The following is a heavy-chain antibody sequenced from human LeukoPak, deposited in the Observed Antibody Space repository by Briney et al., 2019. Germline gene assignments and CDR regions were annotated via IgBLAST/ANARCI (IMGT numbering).Heavy chain of an antibody. CDR2: LYSGGST. CDR1: GFTASSNY. CDR3: AKDRSIGTYYTFDH. D-gene: IGHD1-26*01. J-gene: IGHJ4*02. V-gene: IGHV3-53*01. Sequence: GGSLRLSCAVSGFTASSNYMSWVRQAPGKGLEWVSVLYSGGSTYYADSVKGRFTISRDTSKNSLYLQMSSLTAADTAVYYCAKDRSIGTYYTFDHWGQGTLVTVSS.